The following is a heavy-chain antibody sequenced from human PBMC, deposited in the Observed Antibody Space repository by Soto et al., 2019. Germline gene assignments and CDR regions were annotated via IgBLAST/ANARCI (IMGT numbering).Heavy chain of an antibody. CDR2: ISYDGSNK. D-gene: IGHD6-13*01. Sequence: PGGSLRLSCAASGFTFSSYGMHWVRQAPGKGLEWVAVISYDGSNKYYADSVKGRFTISRDNSKNTLYLQMNSLRAEDTAVYYCAKDHGYSSSWPFDYWGQGTLVTVS. CDR1: GFTFSSYG. CDR3: AKDHGYSSSWPFDY. J-gene: IGHJ4*02. V-gene: IGHV3-30*18.